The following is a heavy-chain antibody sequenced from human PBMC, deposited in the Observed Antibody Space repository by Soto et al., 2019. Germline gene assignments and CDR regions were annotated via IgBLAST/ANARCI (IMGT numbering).Heavy chain of an antibody. J-gene: IGHJ4*02. CDR2: INHSGST. V-gene: IGHV4-34*01. CDR1: GGSFSGYY. Sequence: PSETLSLTCAVYGGSFSGYYWSWIRQPPGKGLEWIGEINHSGSTNYNPSLKSRVTISVDTSKNQFSLKLSSVRAEDTAVYYCARDLRSYFDYWGQGTLVTVSS. CDR3: ARDLRSYFDY.